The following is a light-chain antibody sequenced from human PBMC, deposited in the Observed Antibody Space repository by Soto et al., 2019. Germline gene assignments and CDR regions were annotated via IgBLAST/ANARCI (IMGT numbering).Light chain of an antibody. V-gene: IGKV1-5*01. CDR3: LQYDLYPLT. CDR2: DAS. Sequence: DIQMTQSPSTLSASIGDRVIITCRASQFINKWLAWHQQQPGKTPKVLISDASILETGVSSRFSGSGFGTEFTLTIDNLQPDDFATYYCLQYDLYPLTFGQGTRVEIK. CDR1: QFINKW. J-gene: IGKJ1*01.